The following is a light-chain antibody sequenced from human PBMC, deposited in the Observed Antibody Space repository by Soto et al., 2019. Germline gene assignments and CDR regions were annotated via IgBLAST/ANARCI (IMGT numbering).Light chain of an antibody. CDR2: GAS. Sequence: ETVLTQSPGTLSLSPGERATVSCRASQSVSSSYLAWYQQKPGQAPRLLIYGASSRATGIPDRFSGSGSGTDCTLTISRLEPEDFAVYYCQQYGSSPRTFGQGTKVDIK. CDR1: QSVSSSY. CDR3: QQYGSSPRT. V-gene: IGKV3-20*01. J-gene: IGKJ1*01.